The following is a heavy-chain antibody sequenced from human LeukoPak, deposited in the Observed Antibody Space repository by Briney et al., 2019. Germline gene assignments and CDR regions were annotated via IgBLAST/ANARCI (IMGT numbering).Heavy chain of an antibody. CDR1: GFTFGDYA. J-gene: IGHJ4*02. CDR3: ARRWSFDY. CDR2: IYSGGST. Sequence: GSLRLSCTASGFTFGDYAISWVRQAPGKGLEWVSVIYSGGSTYYADSVKGRFTISRDNSKNTMYLQMNSLRPDDTAVYYCARRWSFDYWGQGTLVTVSS. V-gene: IGHV3-66*01. D-gene: IGHD2-15*01.